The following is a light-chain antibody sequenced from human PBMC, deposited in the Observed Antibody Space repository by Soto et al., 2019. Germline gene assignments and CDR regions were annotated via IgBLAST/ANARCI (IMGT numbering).Light chain of an antibody. V-gene: IGLV4-69*01. CDR1: SGHSTYA. CDR3: QTWGTAIHDVV. Sequence: QPVLTQSPSASASLGASVKLTCTLSSGHSTYAIAWHQQQPDKGPRYLMKLNSDGSHSKGDGIPDRFSGSSSGAERHLTISSLQSEDGADYYCQTWGTAIHDVVFGGGTKLTVL. CDR2: LNSDGSH. J-gene: IGLJ2*01.